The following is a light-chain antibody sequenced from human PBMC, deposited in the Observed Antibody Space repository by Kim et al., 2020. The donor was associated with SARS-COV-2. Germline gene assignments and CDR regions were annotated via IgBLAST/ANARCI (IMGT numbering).Light chain of an antibody. CDR3: QQSYNTPYT. Sequence: DIQMTQSPSSLSASVGDRITITCRASQSISSYLNWYQQKPGKAPKFLIYAASSLQSGVPSRFSGSGSETNFTLTISSLQPEDFATYYCQQSYNTPYTFGQGTKLEI. CDR2: AAS. V-gene: IGKV1-39*01. CDR1: QSISSY. J-gene: IGKJ2*01.